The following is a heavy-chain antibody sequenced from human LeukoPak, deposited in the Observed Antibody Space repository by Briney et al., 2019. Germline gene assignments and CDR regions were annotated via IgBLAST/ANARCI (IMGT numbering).Heavy chain of an antibody. J-gene: IGHJ5*02. CDR2: INFDGSST. V-gene: IGHV3-74*01. CDR3: ARGITEMYYYDP. Sequence: GGSLRLSCTASGFTFSSYWMHWVRQAPGKGLVWVSRINFDGSSTNYADSVKGRFTISRDNAKDTLYLQINSLRAEDTAVYYCARGITEMYYYDPWGQGTLVTVSS. CDR1: GFTFSSYW. D-gene: IGHD3-10*01.